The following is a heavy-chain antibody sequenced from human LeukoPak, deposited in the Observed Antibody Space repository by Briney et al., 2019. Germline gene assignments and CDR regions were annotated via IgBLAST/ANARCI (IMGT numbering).Heavy chain of an antibody. Sequence: GGSLRLSCAASGFTVSSNYMGWVRQAPGKGLEWVSVIYSGGSTYYADSVKGRFTISRDNSKNTLYLQMNSLRAEDTAVYYCARGVDEGAFDIWGQGTMVTVSS. CDR2: IYSGGST. V-gene: IGHV3-53*01. CDR1: GFTVSSNY. J-gene: IGHJ3*02. CDR3: ARGVDEGAFDI.